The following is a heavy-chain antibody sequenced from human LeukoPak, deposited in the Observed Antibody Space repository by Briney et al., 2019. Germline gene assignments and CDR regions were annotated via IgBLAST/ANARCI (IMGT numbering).Heavy chain of an antibody. CDR3: ARGGIRYFDWLFDY. V-gene: IGHV4-59*01. D-gene: IGHD3-9*01. CDR2: IYYSGST. J-gene: IGHJ4*02. Sequence: SETLSLTCTVSGGSISSYYWSWIRQPPGKGLEWIGYIYYSGSTNYNPSLKSRVTISVDTSKNQFSLKLSSVTAADTAVYYCARGGIRYFDWLFDYWGQGTLVTVS. CDR1: GGSISSYY.